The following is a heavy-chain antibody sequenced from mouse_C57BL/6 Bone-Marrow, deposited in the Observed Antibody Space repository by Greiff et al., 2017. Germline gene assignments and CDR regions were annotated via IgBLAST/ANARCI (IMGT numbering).Heavy chain of an antibody. CDR3: TSMTTVVATFYWYFEV. CDR2: INPYNGGT. CDR1: GYTFTDYY. Sequence: VQLQQSGPVLVKPGASVKMSCKASGYTFTDYYMNWVKQSHGKSLEWIGVINPYNGGTSYNQKFKGKATLTVDKSSSTAYMELNSLTSEDSAVYYWTSMTTVVATFYWYFEVWGTGTTVTVSS. D-gene: IGHD1-1*01. V-gene: IGHV1-19*01. J-gene: IGHJ1*03.